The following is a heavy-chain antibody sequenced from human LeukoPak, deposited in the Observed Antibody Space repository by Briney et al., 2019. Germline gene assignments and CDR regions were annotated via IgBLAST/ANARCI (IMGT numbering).Heavy chain of an antibody. J-gene: IGHJ4*02. CDR1: GGSISSSSYY. CDR3: ARQAVNSGYPFDY. Sequence: PSETLSLTCTVSGGSISSSSYYWGWIRQPPGKGLEWIGSIYYSGSTYYNPSLKSRVTISVDTSKNQFSLKLSSVTAADTPVYYCARQAVNSGYPFDYWGQGTLVTVSS. CDR2: IYYSGST. V-gene: IGHV4-39*01. D-gene: IGHD5-12*01.